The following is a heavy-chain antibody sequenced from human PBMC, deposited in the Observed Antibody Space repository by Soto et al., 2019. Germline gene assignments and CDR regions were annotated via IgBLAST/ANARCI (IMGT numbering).Heavy chain of an antibody. CDR3: ARESEDLTSNFDY. J-gene: IGHJ4*02. CDR1: GFTFTRYS. CDR2: ISSTTNYI. V-gene: IGHV3-21*01. Sequence: VPLVESGGGLVKPGGSLRLSCAASGFTFTRYSMNWVRQAPGKGLEWVSSISSTTNYIYYADSMKGRFTVSRDNAKNSVYLEMNSLSAEDTALYYCARESEDLTSNFDYWGQGTLVTVSS.